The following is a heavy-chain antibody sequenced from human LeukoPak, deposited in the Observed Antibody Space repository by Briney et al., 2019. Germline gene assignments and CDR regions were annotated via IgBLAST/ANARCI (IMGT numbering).Heavy chain of an antibody. CDR3: ARVPSAAGYYFDY. V-gene: IGHV3-30*02. J-gene: IGHJ4*02. D-gene: IGHD6-13*01. Sequence: GGSLRLSCAASGFTFSSYGMHWVRQAPGKGLEWVAFIRYDGSNKYYADSVKGRFTISRDNSKNTLYLQMNSLRPEDTAVYYCARVPSAAGYYFDYWGQGTLVTVSS. CDR2: IRYDGSNK. CDR1: GFTFSSYG.